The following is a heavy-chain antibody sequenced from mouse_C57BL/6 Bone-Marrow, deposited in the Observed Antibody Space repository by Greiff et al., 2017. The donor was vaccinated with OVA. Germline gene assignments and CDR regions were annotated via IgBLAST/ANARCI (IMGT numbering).Heavy chain of an antibody. J-gene: IGHJ3*01. D-gene: IGHD1-1*01. Sequence: EVQLQQSGTVLARPGASVKMSCKTSGYTFTSYWMHWVKQRPGQGLEWIGAIYPGNSDTSYNQKFKGKAKLTAVTSASTAYMELSSLTNEDSAVYYCTRGILRAAWFAYWGQGTLVTVSA. CDR3: TRGILRAAWFAY. CDR2: IYPGNSDT. V-gene: IGHV1-5*01. CDR1: GYTFTSYW.